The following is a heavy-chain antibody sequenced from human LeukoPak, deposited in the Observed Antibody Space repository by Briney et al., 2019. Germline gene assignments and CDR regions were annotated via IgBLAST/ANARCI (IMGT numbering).Heavy chain of an antibody. V-gene: IGHV3-11*01. CDR1: GFTFSDYY. Sequence: GSLRLSCAASGFTFSDYYMSWIRQAPGKGLEWVSYISSSGSTIYYADSVKGRFTISRDNAKNSLYLQMNSLRAEDTAVYYCARESVDTAMAFDYWGQGTLVTVSS. D-gene: IGHD5-18*01. CDR3: ARESVDTAMAFDY. J-gene: IGHJ4*02. CDR2: ISSSGSTI.